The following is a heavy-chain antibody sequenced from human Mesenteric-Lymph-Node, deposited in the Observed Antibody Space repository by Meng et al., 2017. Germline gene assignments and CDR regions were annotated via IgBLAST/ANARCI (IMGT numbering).Heavy chain of an antibody. J-gene: IGHJ3*02. CDR3: ARDVVAELVGPYDSSNAFDI. Sequence: SETLSLTCTVSGGSISSGSYYWSWIRQPAGKGLEWIGRIYTSGSTNYNPSLKSRVTISVDTSKNQFSLKLSSVTAADTAVYYCARDVVAELVGPYDSSNAFDIWGQGTMVTVSS. D-gene: IGHD3-22*01. CDR2: IYTSGST. CDR1: GGSISSGSYY. V-gene: IGHV4-61*02.